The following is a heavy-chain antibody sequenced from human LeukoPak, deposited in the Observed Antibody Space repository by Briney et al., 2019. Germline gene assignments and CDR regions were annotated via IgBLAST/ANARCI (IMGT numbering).Heavy chain of an antibody. CDR2: ISSSSSTI. CDR3: AKEPLSLRFLEWLSRPGYWFDP. V-gene: IGHV3-48*01. Sequence: GGSLRLSCAASGFTFSSYAMSWVRQAPGKGLEWVSYISSSSSTIYYADSVKGRFTISRDNAKNSLYLQMNSLRAEDTAVYYCAKEPLSLRFLEWLSRPGYWFDPWGQGTLVTVSS. D-gene: IGHD3-3*01. CDR1: GFTFSSYA. J-gene: IGHJ5*02.